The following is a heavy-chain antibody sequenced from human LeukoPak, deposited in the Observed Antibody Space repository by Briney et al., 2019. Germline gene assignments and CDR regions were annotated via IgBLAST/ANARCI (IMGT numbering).Heavy chain of an antibody. J-gene: IGHJ4*02. CDR1: GYTFSGYS. Sequence: GGSLRLSCAASGYTFSGYSINWVRQAPGKGLEWISYISSTSSSIYYADSVKGRFTISRDNAKNSLYLQMNSLRAEDTAVYYCARSRSGSYFDYWGQGSLVTASS. CDR2: ISSTSSSI. CDR3: ARSRSGSYFDY. V-gene: IGHV3-48*01. D-gene: IGHD5-12*01.